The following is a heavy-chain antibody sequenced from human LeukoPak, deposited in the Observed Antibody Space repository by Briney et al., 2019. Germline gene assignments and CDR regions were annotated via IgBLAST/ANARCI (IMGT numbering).Heavy chain of an antibody. D-gene: IGHD3-3*01. J-gene: IGHJ4*02. CDR1: GFTFSSYA. CDR3: AKDLSGTIFGVVTNFDY. V-gene: IGHV3-23*01. Sequence: PGGSLRLSCAASGFTFSSYAMSWVRQAPGKGLEWVSAISGSGGSTYYADSVKGRFTISRDNSKNTLYLQMNSLRVVDTAVYYCAKDLSGTIFGVVTNFDYWGQGTLVTVSS. CDR2: ISGSGGST.